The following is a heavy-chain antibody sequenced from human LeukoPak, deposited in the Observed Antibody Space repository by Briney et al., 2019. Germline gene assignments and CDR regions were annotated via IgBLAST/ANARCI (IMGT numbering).Heavy chain of an antibody. CDR2: IYYSGST. V-gene: IGHV4-59*01. J-gene: IGHJ5*02. Sequence: SETLSLTCTVSGGSISSYYWSWIRQPPGKGLEWIGYIYYSGSTNYNPSLKSRVTISVDTSKSQFSLKLSSVTAADTAVYYCARSIRDGYNYDENWFDPWGQGTLVTVSS. D-gene: IGHD5-24*01. CDR3: ARSIRDGYNYDENWFDP. CDR1: GGSISSYY.